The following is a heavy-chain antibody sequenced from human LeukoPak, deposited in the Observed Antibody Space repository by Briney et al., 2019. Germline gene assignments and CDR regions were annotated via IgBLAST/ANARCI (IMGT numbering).Heavy chain of an antibody. CDR2: IWYDGRDK. V-gene: IGHV3-33*01. J-gene: IGHJ4*02. CDR3: ARDIVATGGRYFDH. Sequence: GGSLRLSCAASGFIFRSYGMHWVRQTPGEGLEWVAAIWYDGRDKYYADSVKGRFTISRDNSENTLSLQMNSLRGEDTAVYYCARDIVATGGRYFDHWGQGTLVTVSS. CDR1: GFIFRSYG. D-gene: IGHD6-13*01.